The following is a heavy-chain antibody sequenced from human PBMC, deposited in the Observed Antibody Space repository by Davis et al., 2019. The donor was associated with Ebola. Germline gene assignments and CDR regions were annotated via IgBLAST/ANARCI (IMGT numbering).Heavy chain of an antibody. D-gene: IGHD2-15*01. J-gene: IGHJ2*01. CDR2: INHSGST. CDR3: ARVVFVAGATPSWYFDL. V-gene: IGHV4-34*01. CDR1: AGSFSDYY. Sequence: MPSETLSLTCAVYAGSFSDYYWNWIRQPPGKGLEWIGEINHSGSTNYNPSLKSRVTISVDTSKNQFSLKLSSVTAADTAVYYCARVVFVAGATPSWYFDLWSRGTLVTVSS.